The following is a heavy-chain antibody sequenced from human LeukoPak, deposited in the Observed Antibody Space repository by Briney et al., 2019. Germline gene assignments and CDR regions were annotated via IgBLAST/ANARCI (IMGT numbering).Heavy chain of an antibody. V-gene: IGHV3-23*01. D-gene: IGHD1-7*01. CDR1: GFTFSSYA. CDR3: ARKYNWNYGAFDY. J-gene: IGHJ4*02. CDR2: ISGSGDNT. Sequence: GGSLRLSCAASGFTFSSYAMSWVRQPPGKGLEWVSGISGSGDNTYYADSVKGRFTISRDNSKKTLYLHLNSLRVEDTAVYYCARKYNWNYGAFDYWGQGTLVTVSS.